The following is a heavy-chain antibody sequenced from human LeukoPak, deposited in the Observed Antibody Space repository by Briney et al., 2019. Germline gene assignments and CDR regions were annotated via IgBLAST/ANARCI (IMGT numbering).Heavy chain of an antibody. CDR3: ARDKRRGSGSYYNVDY. Sequence: ASVKVSCKASGGTFSSYAISWVRQAPGQGLEWMGWINPNSGGTNYAQKFQGRVTMTRDTSISTAYMELSRLRSDDTAVYYCARDKRRGSGSYYNVDYWGQGTLVTVSS. V-gene: IGHV1-2*02. CDR1: GGTFSSYA. J-gene: IGHJ4*02. D-gene: IGHD3-10*01. CDR2: INPNSGGT.